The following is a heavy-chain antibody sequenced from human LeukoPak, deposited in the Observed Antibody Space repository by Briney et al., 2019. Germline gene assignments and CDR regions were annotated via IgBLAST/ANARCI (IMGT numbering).Heavy chain of an antibody. CDR1: GGSISSYY. D-gene: IGHD6-13*01. Sequence: SETLSLTCTVSGGSISSYYWSWIRQPAGKGLEWIGRIYTSGSTNYNPSLKSRVTMSVDTSKNQFSLKLSSVTAAHTAVYYCARTSSSWYSYYFDYWGQGTLVTVSS. CDR2: IYTSGST. CDR3: ARTSSSWYSYYFDY. V-gene: IGHV4-4*07. J-gene: IGHJ4*02.